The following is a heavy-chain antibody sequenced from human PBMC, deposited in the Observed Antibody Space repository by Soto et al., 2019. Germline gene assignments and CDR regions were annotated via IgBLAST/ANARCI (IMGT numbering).Heavy chain of an antibody. Sequence: GGSLRLSCAASGFTFTTYGMHWVRQAPGKGLEWVAIISYDGSQKYYADSVKGRFTISRDNSKNTLYLQMNSLRAEDTAVYYCAGRGSSWYRDTYYHDGMDVWGKGTTVTVSS. D-gene: IGHD6-13*01. CDR3: AGRGSSWYRDTYYHDGMDV. J-gene: IGHJ6*04. CDR1: GFTFTTYG. CDR2: ISYDGSQK. V-gene: IGHV3-30*03.